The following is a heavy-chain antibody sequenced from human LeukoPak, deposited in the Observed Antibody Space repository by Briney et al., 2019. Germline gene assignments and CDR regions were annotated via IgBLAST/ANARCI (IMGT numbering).Heavy chain of an antibody. CDR3: ARMTSSGWYREDY. V-gene: IGHV4-39*07. Sequence: SETLSLTCTVSADSISSSTYYWGWIRQPPGKGLEWIGSIYYSGSTYYNPSLKSRVTISVDTSENQFSLKLSSVTAADTAVYYCARMTSSGWYREDYWGQGTLVTVSS. CDR2: IYYSGST. CDR1: ADSISSSTYY. D-gene: IGHD6-19*01. J-gene: IGHJ4*02.